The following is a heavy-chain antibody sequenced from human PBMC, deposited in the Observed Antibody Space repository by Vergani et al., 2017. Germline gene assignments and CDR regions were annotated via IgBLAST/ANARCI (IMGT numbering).Heavy chain of an antibody. CDR1: GYSFTSYW. CDR3: ARHSSPRWLQSPDDY. D-gene: IGHD5-24*01. J-gene: IGHJ4*02. CDR2: IYPGDSDT. Sequence: EVQLVQSGAEVKTPGESLKISCKGSGYSFTSYWIGWVRPMPGKGLEWMGIIYPGDSDTRYSPSFQGQVTISADKSISTAYLQWSSLKASDTAMYYGARHSSPRWLQSPDDYWGQGTLVTVSS. V-gene: IGHV5-51*01.